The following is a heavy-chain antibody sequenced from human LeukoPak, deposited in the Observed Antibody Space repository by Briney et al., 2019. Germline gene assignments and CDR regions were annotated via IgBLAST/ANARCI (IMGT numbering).Heavy chain of an antibody. V-gene: IGHV3-64*04. CDR1: GFIFSLYS. J-gene: IGHJ4*02. Sequence: SGGSLRLSCSGSGFIFSLYSMHWVRQAPGRGLEYVSAISKNGGTTYYADSVKGRFTISRDNSKNTLYLQMNSLRAEDTAVYYCARDGGYYYDSSGYYPGYWGQGTLVTVSS. CDR2: ISKNGGTT. CDR3: ARDGGYYYDSSGYYPGY. D-gene: IGHD3-22*01.